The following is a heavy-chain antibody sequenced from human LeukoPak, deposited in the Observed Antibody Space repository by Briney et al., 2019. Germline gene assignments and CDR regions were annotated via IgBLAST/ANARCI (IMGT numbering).Heavy chain of an antibody. CDR1: GFTFDDYA. D-gene: IGHD2-2*02. V-gene: IGHV3-9*01. Sequence: GGSLRLSCAASGFTFDDYAMHWVRQAPGKGLEWVSGISWNSGSIGYADSVKGRFTISRDNAKNSLYLQMNSLRAEDTAVYYCAKDATSLIPRDGDAFDIWGQGTMVTVSS. CDR2: ISWNSGSI. J-gene: IGHJ3*02. CDR3: AKDATSLIPRDGDAFDI.